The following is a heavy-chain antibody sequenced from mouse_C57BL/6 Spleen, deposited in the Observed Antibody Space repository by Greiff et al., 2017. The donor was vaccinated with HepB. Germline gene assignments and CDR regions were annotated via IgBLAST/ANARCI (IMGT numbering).Heavy chain of an antibody. CDR3: ARGGDGYYEDFDY. CDR1: GFTFSSYT. D-gene: IGHD2-3*01. Sequence: EVQRVESGGGLVKPGGSLKLSCAASGFTFSSYTMSWVRQTPEKRLEWVATISGGGGNTYYPDSVKGRFTISRDNAKNTLYLQMSSLRSEDTALYYCARGGDGYYEDFDYWGQGTTLTVSS. V-gene: IGHV5-9*01. CDR2: ISGGGGNT. J-gene: IGHJ2*01.